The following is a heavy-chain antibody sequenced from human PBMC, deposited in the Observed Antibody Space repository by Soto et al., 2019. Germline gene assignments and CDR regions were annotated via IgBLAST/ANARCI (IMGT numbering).Heavy chain of an antibody. D-gene: IGHD3-22*01. CDR2: IIPIFGTA. V-gene: IGHV1-69*01. J-gene: IGHJ6*02. Sequence: SWGTISSYSFRWVGQAPRQRLEWMGGIIPIFGTANYAQKFQGRVTITADESTSTAYMELSSLRSEDTAVYYCAREPPPRDYDSSGYYLMDVWGQGTTVTVSS. CDR3: AREPPPRDYDSSGYYLMDV. CDR1: WGTISSYS.